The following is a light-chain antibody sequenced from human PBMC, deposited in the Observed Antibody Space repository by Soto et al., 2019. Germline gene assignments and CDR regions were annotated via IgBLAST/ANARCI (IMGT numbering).Light chain of an antibody. J-gene: IGKJ1*01. CDR1: QSISPW. V-gene: IGKV1-5*01. Sequence: DSQMTQSPSTLSTSGGDTITISCRASQSISPWLAWYQQKPGKAPKLLINGASALESGVPSRFSGSGSGTDFTLTISSLQPDDFATYYCQQYSVSVTFGQGTKVDIK. CDR3: QQYSVSVT. CDR2: GAS.